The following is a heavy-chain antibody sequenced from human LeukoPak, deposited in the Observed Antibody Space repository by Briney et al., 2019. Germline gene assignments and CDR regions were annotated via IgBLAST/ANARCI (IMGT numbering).Heavy chain of an antibody. CDR1: GFTFSSYA. CDR2: ISSDSNYI. CDR3: ARDRSRVSDY. Sequence: MSGGSLRLSCAASGFTFSSYAMSWVRQAPGKGLEWVSAISSDSNYIYYADSMKGRFTISRDNAKNSLYLQMNSLRVEDTAVYYCARDRSRVSDYWGQGTLVTVSS. V-gene: IGHV3-21*01. J-gene: IGHJ4*02.